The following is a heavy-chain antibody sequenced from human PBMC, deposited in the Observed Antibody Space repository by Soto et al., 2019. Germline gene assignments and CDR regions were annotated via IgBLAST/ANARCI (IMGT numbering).Heavy chain of an antibody. J-gene: IGHJ4*02. CDR3: ARGRGVATSSFGC. CDR2: IYYSGST. Sequence: SETLSLTCTVSGGSISSYYWSWIRQPPGKGLEWIGDIYYSGSTNYNPSLKSRVTISVDTSKNQFSLKLSSVTAEDTPVYYGARGRGVATSSFGCWGQGTQVTVPS. CDR1: GGSISSYY. D-gene: IGHD5-12*01. V-gene: IGHV4-59*01.